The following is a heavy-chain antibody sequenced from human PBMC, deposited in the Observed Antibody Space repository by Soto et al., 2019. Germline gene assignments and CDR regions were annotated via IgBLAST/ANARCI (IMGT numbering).Heavy chain of an antibody. V-gene: IGHV3-7*01. D-gene: IGHD3-3*01. J-gene: IGHJ6*02. CDR3: ARVHSPGGYDFWSGYYPPYYYGMDV. CDR1: GFTSSSYW. CDR2: IKQDGSEK. Sequence: GGSLRLSCAASGFTSSSYWMSWVRQAPGKGLEWVANIKQDGSEKYYVDSVKGRFTISRDNAKNSLYLQMNSLRAEDTAVYYCARVHSPGGYDFWSGYYPPYYYGMDVWGQGTTVTVSS.